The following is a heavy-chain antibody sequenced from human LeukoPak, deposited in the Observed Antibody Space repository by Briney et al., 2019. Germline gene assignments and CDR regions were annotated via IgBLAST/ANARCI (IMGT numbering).Heavy chain of an antibody. Sequence: GASVKVSCKASGYTFSIYFIHWVRQAPGQGLEWMGIINPSGGSTNYAQKFQGRVTMTRDTSTSTVYMELSSLRSEDTAVYYCATAKFGGNSYFDYWGQGTLVTVSS. V-gene: IGHV1-46*01. CDR1: GYTFSIYF. CDR2: INPSGGST. CDR3: ATAKFGGNSYFDY. D-gene: IGHD4-23*01. J-gene: IGHJ4*02.